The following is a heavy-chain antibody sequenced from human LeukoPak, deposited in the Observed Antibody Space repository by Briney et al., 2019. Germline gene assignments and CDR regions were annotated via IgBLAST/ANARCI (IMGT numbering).Heavy chain of an antibody. V-gene: IGHV1-2*04. J-gene: IGHJ5*01. CDR3: ARATGTYWWFDS. CDR2: INPNSGDT. CDR1: GYTFTDYY. Sequence: ASVKVSCKASGYTFTDYYMHWVRQAPGQGLEWMGWINPNSGDTNYAQKFQDWVTMTRDMSISTAYMELSRLRSDDTAIYYCARATGTYWWFDSWGQGTLVTVSS. D-gene: IGHD1-26*01.